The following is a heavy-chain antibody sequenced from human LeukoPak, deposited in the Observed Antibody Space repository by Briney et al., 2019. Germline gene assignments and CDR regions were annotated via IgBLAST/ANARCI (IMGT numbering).Heavy chain of an antibody. CDR1: GYTFTGYY. J-gene: IGHJ4*02. CDR2: INPNSGGT. V-gene: IGHV1-2*02. Sequence: ASVKVSCKASGYTFTGYYMHWVRQAPGQGLERVGWINPNSGGTNYAQKFQGRVTMTRDTSISTAYMELSRLRSDDTAVYYCARELYYDFWSAASSGYSDYWGQGTLVTVSS. CDR3: ARELYYDFWSAASSGYSDY. D-gene: IGHD3-3*01.